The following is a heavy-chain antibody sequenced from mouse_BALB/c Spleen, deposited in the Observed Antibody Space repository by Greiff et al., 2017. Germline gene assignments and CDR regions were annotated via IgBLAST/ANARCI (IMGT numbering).Heavy chain of an antibody. V-gene: IGHV1-37*01. CDR2: INPYNGDT. CDR1: GYSFTGYF. D-gene: IGHD1-1*01. J-gene: IGHJ4*01. CDR3: GRGYYSGSSAMDY. Sequence: EVQLQQSGPELVKPGASVTISCKASGYSFTGYFMNWVKQSHGKSLEWIGRINPYNGDTFYNQKFKGKATLTVDKSSSTAHMELLSLTSEDSAVSECGRGYYSGSSAMDYWGQGTSVTVSS.